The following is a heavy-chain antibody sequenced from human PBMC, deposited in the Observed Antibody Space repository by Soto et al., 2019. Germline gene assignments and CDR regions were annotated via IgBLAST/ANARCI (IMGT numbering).Heavy chain of an antibody. CDR3: ARLSYSNNYYYYGMDV. D-gene: IGHD4-4*01. V-gene: IGHV4-39*01. CDR2: IYYSGST. Sequence: ETLSLTCTVSGGSISSSSYYWGWIRQPPGKGLEWIGSIYYSGSTYYNPSLKSRVTISVDTSRNQFSLKLSSVTAADTAVYYCARLSYSNNYYYYGMDVWGQGTTVTVSS. CDR1: GGSISSSSYY. J-gene: IGHJ6*02.